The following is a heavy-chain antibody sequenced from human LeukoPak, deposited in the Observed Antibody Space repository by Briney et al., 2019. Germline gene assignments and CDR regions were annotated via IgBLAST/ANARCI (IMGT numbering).Heavy chain of an antibody. CDR1: GGSISSSSYY. J-gene: IGHJ5*02. D-gene: IGHD4-17*01. Sequence: SETLSLTCTVSGGSISSSSYYWGWIRQPPGKGLEWIGSIYYSGSTYYNPSLKSRVTISVDTSKNQFSLKLSSVTAADTAVYCCARSGEDYGDNGARYNWFDPWGQGTLVTVSS. CDR2: IYYSGST. V-gene: IGHV4-39*01. CDR3: ARSGEDYGDNGARYNWFDP.